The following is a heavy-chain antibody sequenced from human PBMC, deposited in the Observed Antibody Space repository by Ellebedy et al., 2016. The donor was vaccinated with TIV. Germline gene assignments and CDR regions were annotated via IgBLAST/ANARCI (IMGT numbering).Heavy chain of an antibody. V-gene: IGHV4-34*01. CDR1: GGSFSGYY. CDR2: INHSGST. Sequence: SETLSLXCAVYGGSFSGYYWSWIRQPPGKGLEWIGEINHSGSTNYNPSLKSRVTISVDTSKNQFSLKLSSVTAADTAVYYCARVRLGNPRLGEYFDYWGQGTLVTVSS. CDR3: ARVRLGNPRLGEYFDY. D-gene: IGHD3-16*01. J-gene: IGHJ4*02.